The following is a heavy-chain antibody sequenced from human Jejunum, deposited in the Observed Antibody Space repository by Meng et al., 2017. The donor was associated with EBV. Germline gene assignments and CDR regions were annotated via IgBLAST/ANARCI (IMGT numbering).Heavy chain of an antibody. D-gene: IGHD3-10*01. Sequence: LVGSVGGLVHPGASLRLSCAASGFTLSTYWMHWVRQAPGKGLVWVSRISSDGRSITYADSVKGRFTISRDNAKNTLYLQMNSLRVEDTAVYYCATGQGDSRYYFDSWSQGTLVTVSS. V-gene: IGHV3-74*01. CDR2: ISSDGRSI. CDR3: ATGQGDSRYYFDS. J-gene: IGHJ4*02. CDR1: GFTLSTYW.